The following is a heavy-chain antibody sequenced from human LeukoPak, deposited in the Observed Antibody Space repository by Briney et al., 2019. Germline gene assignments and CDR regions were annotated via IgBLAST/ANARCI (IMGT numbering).Heavy chain of an antibody. CDR1: GYTFTGYY. J-gene: IGHJ3*02. V-gene: IGHV1-2*02. CDR2: INPNSGGT. CDR3: ARGSGGSPDAFDI. Sequence: GASVKVSCKASGYTFTGYYMHWVRQAPGQGLEWMGWINPNSGGTNYAQKFQGRVTMTRDTSISTAYMELSRLRSDDTAVHYCARGSGGSPDAFDIWGQGTMVTVSS. D-gene: IGHD2-15*01.